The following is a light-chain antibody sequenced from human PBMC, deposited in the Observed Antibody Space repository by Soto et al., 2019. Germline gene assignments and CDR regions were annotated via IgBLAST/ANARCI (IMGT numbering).Light chain of an antibody. CDR3: PQYNNWPPWT. CDR1: QGVSSD. CDR2: GAS. Sequence: EIVMTQSPATLSVSPGERATLSCRASQGVSSDLAWYQQKPGQAPRLLIYGASTRAAGTPVRFSGSGSGTEFTLTISSLQSEDFAVYYCPQYNNWPPWTFGQGTKVEVK. J-gene: IGKJ1*01. V-gene: IGKV3-15*01.